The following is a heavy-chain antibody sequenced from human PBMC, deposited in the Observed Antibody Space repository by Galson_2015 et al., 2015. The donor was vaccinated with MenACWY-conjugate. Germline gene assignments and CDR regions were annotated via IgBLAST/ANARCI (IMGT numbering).Heavy chain of an antibody. J-gene: IGHJ6*02. V-gene: IGHV5-51*01. Sequence: QSGAEVKKPGESLKISCKGSGYTFTTYWIGWVRQLPGKGLGWMGLISPGDSETRYTPAFQGQVTISADKSHSTADVQWDSLQASDTAMYYCARHPPGGRGMDVWGQGTTVTVSS. CDR2: ISPGDSET. D-gene: IGHD1-26*01. CDR1: GYTFTTYW. CDR3: ARHPPGGRGMDV.